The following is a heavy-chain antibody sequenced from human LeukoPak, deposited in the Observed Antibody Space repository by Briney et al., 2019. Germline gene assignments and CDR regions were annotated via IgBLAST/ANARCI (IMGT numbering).Heavy chain of an antibody. Sequence: SVKVSCKASGGTFSSYAISWVRQAPGQGLEWMGGIIPIFGTANYAQKFQGRVTITADESTSTAYMELSSLRSEDTAVYYCASLPTYYYDSSALDIWGQGTVVTVSS. CDR2: IIPIFGTA. CDR3: ASLPTYYYDSSALDI. V-gene: IGHV1-69*01. D-gene: IGHD3-22*01. CDR1: GGTFSSYA. J-gene: IGHJ3*02.